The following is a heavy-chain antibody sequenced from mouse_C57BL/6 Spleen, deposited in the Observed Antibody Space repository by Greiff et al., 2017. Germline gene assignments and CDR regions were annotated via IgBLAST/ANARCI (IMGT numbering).Heavy chain of an antibody. J-gene: IGHJ4*01. CDR3: TPYGPYYAMDY. Sequence: EVQLQQSGAELVRPGASVKLSCTASGFNIKDDYLHWVKQRPEQGLEWIGWIDPENGDTEYASKFQGKATITADTSSNTAYLQLSSLTSEDTAVYYCTPYGPYYAMDYWGQGTSVTVSS. D-gene: IGHD1-1*02. CDR1: GFNIKDDY. CDR2: IDPENGDT. V-gene: IGHV14-4*01.